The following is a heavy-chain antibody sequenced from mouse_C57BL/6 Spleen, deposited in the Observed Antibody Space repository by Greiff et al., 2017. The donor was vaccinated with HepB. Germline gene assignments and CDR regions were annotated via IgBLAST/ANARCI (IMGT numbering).Heavy chain of an antibody. CDR1: GYTFTSYW. CDR3: ARWQFGSRDYAMDY. J-gene: IGHJ4*01. CDR2: IDPSDSYT. Sequence: VKLQESGAELVKPGASVKLSCKASGYTFTSYWMQWVKQRPGQGLEWIGEIDPSDSYTNYNQKFKGKATLTVDTSSSTAYMQLSSLTSEDSAVYYCARWQFGSRDYAMDYWGQGTSVTVSS. V-gene: IGHV1-50*01.